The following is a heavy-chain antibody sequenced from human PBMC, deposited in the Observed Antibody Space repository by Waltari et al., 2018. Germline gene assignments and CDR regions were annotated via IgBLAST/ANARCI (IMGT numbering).Heavy chain of an antibody. Sequence: QVQLVQSGAEVKKPGSSVKVSCKASGGTFSSYTISWVRQAPGQGLEWMGRIIPILGIANYAQKVQGRVTITADKSTSTAYMELSSLRSEDTAVYYCARVGARGGNSDSTFDYWGQGTLVTVSS. V-gene: IGHV1-69*02. CDR3: ARVGARGGNSDSTFDY. CDR2: IIPILGIA. J-gene: IGHJ4*02. D-gene: IGHD2-15*01. CDR1: GGTFSSYT.